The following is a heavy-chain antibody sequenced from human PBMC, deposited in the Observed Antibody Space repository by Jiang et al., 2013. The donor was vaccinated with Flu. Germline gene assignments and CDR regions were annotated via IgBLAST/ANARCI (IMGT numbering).Heavy chain of an antibody. CDR3: ARREFCGGDCSAHQFDP. D-gene: IGHD2-21*02. J-gene: IGHJ5*02. Sequence: TVSGGSISNYYWDWIRQPPREGAWSGLGVSIIVEAPTTTRPSKSRGRISVDRSKNQVSLNLSSVTAADTAVYYCARREFCGGDCSAHQFDPWGQGTLVTVSS. V-gene: IGHV4-39*07. CDR1: GGSISNYY. CDR2: SIIVEAP.